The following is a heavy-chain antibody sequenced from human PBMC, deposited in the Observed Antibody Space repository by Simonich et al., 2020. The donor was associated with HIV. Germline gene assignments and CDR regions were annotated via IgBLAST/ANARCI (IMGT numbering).Heavy chain of an antibody. CDR3: ARRRILTTYYFRDYYYYMDV. V-gene: IGHV4-34*01. CDR2: INHFGST. J-gene: IGHJ6*03. Sequence: QVQLQQWGAGLLKPSETLSLTCAGYNGSFSGDFWSWIPQPPGKGLEWIGEINHFGSTNNNPSLKSRVTISGDTPKNQFSLRLSSVTAADTAVYYCARRRILTTYYFRDYYYYMDVWGEGTTVTVSS. CDR1: NGSFSGDF. D-gene: IGHD3-9*01.